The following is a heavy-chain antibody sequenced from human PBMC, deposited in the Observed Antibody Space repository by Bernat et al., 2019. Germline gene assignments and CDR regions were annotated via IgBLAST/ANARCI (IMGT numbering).Heavy chain of an antibody. D-gene: IGHD4-17*01. CDR3: ARVTSVIYLDY. CDR2: IISSGSTI. V-gene: IGHV3-48*03. CDR1: GFTFSSFE. Sequence: EVQLVESGGGLQQPGGSLSLSCAASGFTFSSFEMNWVCQAPGKGLAWVSYIISSGSTIYYEDPVKGRFTISRDNAKNSLYLQMNSLRAEDTAVYFCARVTSVIYLDYWGQGTLVTVSS. J-gene: IGHJ4*02.